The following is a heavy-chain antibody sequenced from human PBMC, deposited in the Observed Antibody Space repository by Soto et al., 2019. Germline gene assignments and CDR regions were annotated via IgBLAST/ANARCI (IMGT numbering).Heavy chain of an antibody. J-gene: IGHJ5*02. D-gene: IGHD6-19*01. Sequence: PWGSLRLPCAASGVTFRSFTMNLGRPAPGKGLEWVSTISSNSAYIYYTDALRGRFTISRDNAKNSLHLQMNSLRAEDTAVHYCTRDLAVADSWFDPWGQGTLVTVSS. CDR2: ISSNSAYI. V-gene: IGHV3-21*01. CDR1: GVTFRSFT. CDR3: TRDLAVADSWFDP.